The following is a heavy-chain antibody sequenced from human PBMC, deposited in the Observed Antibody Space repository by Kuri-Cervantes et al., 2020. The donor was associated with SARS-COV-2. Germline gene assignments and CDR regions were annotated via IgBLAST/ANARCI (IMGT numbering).Heavy chain of an antibody. CDR3: AKDGAVAGIRPEYFQH. CDR2: TYYRSKWYN. Sequence: SQTLSLTCAISGDSVSSNSAAWNWIRQSPSRGLEWLGRTYYRSKWYNDYAVSVKSRITINPDTSKNQFSLQLNSVTPEDTAVYYCAKDGAVAGIRPEYFQHWGQGTLVTVSS. D-gene: IGHD6-19*01. V-gene: IGHV6-1*01. J-gene: IGHJ1*01. CDR1: GDSVSSNSAA.